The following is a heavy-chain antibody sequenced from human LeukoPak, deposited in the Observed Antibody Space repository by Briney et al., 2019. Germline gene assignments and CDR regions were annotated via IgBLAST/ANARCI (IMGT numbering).Heavy chain of an antibody. V-gene: IGHV3-30*18. CDR1: GFTFSSYG. J-gene: IGHJ3*02. CDR2: ISYDGSNK. D-gene: IGHD6-19*01. Sequence: PGRSLRLSCAASGFTFSSYGMHWVRQAPGKGLEWVAVISYDGSNKYYADSVKGRFTISRDNSKNTLYLQMNSLRAEDTAVYYCAKDKGEQWLVLGDAFDIWGQGTMVTVSS. CDR3: AKDKGEQWLVLGDAFDI.